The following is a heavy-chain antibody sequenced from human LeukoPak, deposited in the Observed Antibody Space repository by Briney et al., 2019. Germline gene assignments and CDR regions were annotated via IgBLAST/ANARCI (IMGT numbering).Heavy chain of an antibody. CDR3: ARSVYDSSGYYPFDY. CDR1: GGTFSSYA. D-gene: IGHD3-22*01. CDR2: IIPIFGTA. J-gene: IGHJ4*02. V-gene: IGHV1-69*13. Sequence: GASVKVSCXASGGTFSSYAISWVRQAPGQGLEWMGGIIPIFGTANYAQKFQDRVTITADESTSTAYMELSSLRSEDTAVYYCARSVYDSSGYYPFDYWGQRTLVTVSS.